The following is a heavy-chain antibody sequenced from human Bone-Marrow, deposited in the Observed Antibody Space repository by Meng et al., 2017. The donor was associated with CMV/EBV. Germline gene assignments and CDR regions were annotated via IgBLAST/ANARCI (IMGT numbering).Heavy chain of an antibody. V-gene: IGHV3-11*01. D-gene: IGHD6-19*01. CDR2: ISSSGSTI. Sequence: GESLKISCAASGFTFTDYYMSWIRQAPGKGLEWVSYISSSGSTIYYADSVKGRITISRDNAKNSLYLQMNSLRAEDTAVYYCAREDSSGWNRTFYFDFWVQGALVTVSS. J-gene: IGHJ4*02. CDR1: GFTFTDYY. CDR3: AREDSSGWNRTFYFDF.